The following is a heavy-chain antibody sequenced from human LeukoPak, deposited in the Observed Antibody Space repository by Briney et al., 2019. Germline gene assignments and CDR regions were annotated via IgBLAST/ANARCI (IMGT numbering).Heavy chain of an antibody. D-gene: IGHD3-16*01. Sequence: SETLSLTCTVSGGSISSYYWNWIRQPPGKGLEWIGYIYYSGSTNYNPSLKSRVTISVDTSKNQFSLKLSSVTAADTAVYYCARADDSDAFDIWGQGTMVTVSS. V-gene: IGHV4-59*01. CDR1: GGSISSYY. CDR3: ARADDSDAFDI. J-gene: IGHJ3*02. CDR2: IYYSGST.